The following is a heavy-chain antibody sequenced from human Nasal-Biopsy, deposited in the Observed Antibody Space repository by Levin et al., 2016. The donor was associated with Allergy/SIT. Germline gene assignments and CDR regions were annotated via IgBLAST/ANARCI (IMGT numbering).Heavy chain of an antibody. CDR1: GFIFSRYW. J-gene: IGHJ4*02. Sequence: GESLKISCSASGFIFSRYWMGWVRQAPGKGLEWVAYIKEDGNVEEYVDSVRGRFTISRDNAGNSLFLQMRSLRVEDTAVYYCMRDRSGRSGIDSWGQGTQVIVSS. CDR3: MRDRSGRSGIDS. CDR2: IKEDGNVE. V-gene: IGHV3-7*05. D-gene: IGHD1-26*01.